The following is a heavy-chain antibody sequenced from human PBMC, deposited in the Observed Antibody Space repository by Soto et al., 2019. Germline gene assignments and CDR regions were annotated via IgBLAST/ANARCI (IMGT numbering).Heavy chain of an antibody. CDR2: IYHSGST. D-gene: IGHD6-13*01. V-gene: IGHV4-4*02. CDR1: GGSISSSNW. CDR3: ARRVAAAGYWLDP. J-gene: IGHJ5*02. Sequence: PSETLSLTCAVSGGSISSSNWWSWVRQPPGKGLEWIGEIYHSGSTNYNPSLKSRVTISVDKSKNQFSLKLSSVTAADTAVYYCARRVAAAGYWLDPWGQGTLVTVYS.